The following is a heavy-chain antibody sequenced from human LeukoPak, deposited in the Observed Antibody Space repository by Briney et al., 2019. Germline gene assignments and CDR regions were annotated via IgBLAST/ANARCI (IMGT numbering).Heavy chain of an antibody. J-gene: IGHJ6*02. CDR3: ARRLYCSNTSCYDYGMDV. D-gene: IGHD2-2*01. CDR1: GFTFSSYW. Sequence: GSLRLSCAASGFTFSSYWMFWVRQAPGKGLVWVSRVNSDGTSTNYADSVKGRFTVSRDNAKNTLYLQMNSLRAEDTAVYYCARRLYCSNTSCYDYGMDVWGQGTTVTVSS. V-gene: IGHV3-74*01. CDR2: VNSDGTST.